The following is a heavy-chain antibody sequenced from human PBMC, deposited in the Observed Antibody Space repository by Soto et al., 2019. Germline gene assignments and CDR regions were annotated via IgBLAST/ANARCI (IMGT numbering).Heavy chain of an antibody. CDR1: GGSLSGSY. D-gene: IGHD2-15*01. J-gene: IGHJ4*02. CDR2: IHYSGST. Sequence: XTLSLPCTVSGGSLSGSYWSWIRQTPGKVLEWVGYIHYSGSTNYKTSLKSRVTMSVDSAKNQFSLQLSSVTAADTAVYFCTKYRRTDAEGYSFDYWGQGALVTSPQ. V-gene: IGHV4-59*12. CDR3: TKYRRTDAEGYSFDY.